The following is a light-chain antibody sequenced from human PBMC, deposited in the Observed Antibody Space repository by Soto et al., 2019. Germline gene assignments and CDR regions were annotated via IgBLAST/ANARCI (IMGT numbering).Light chain of an antibody. V-gene: IGKV3-15*01. Sequence: EIVMTQSPATLSVSPGERATLSCRASQSVSVNLAWYQQKPGQPPKMLILWASTRESGVPDRFSGSGSGTDFTLTISSLQAEDAAVYYCQHFFSPPFPFGQGTKLEIK. CDR3: QHFFSPPFP. J-gene: IGKJ2*01. CDR1: QSVSVN. CDR2: WAS.